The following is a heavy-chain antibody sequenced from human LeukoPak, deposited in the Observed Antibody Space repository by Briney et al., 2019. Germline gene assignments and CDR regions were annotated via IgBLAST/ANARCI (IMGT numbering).Heavy chain of an antibody. J-gene: IGHJ4*02. Sequence: SETLSLTCTVSGGSISSSSYYWGWIRQPPGKGLEWIGYIYHSGSTNYNPSLKSRVTISVDNSKNQFSLKLSSVTAADTAVYYCARLWTGYSDSSGYYYLDYWGQGTLVTVSS. V-gene: IGHV4-61*05. D-gene: IGHD3-22*01. CDR3: ARLWTGYSDSSGYYYLDY. CDR2: IYHSGST. CDR1: GGSISSSSYY.